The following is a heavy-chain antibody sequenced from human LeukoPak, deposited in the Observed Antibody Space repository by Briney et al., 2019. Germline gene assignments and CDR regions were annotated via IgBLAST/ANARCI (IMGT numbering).Heavy chain of an antibody. CDR1: GYSFTSYW. J-gene: IGHJ4*02. D-gene: IGHD3-9*01. V-gene: IGHV5-51*01. CDR2: IYPDDSDI. Sequence: GESLKISCKGSGYSFTSYWIGWVRQMPGKGLQWMGIIYPDDSDIRYSPSFQGQVTISVDKSISTAYLQWSSLKASDTAMYYCARHGAPSYYDILTGYYDYWGQGTLVTVSS. CDR3: ARHGAPSYYDILTGYYDY.